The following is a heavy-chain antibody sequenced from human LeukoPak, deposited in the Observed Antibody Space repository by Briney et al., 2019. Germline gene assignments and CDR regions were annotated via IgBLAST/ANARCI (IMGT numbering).Heavy chain of an antibody. D-gene: IGHD2-21*01. J-gene: IGHJ4*02. CDR2: IIPILGMA. CDR1: GGTFSSYA. CDR3: AAPSGDRASQKI. Sequence: VASVKVSCKASGGTFSSYAISWVRQAPGQGLEWMGRIIPILGMANYAQKFQGRVTITADKSTSTAYMELSSLRSEDTAVYYCAAPSGDRASQKIWGQGTLVTVSS. V-gene: IGHV1-69*04.